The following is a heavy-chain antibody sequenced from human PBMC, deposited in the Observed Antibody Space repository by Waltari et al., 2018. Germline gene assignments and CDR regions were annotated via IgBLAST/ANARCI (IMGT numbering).Heavy chain of an antibody. Sequence: QVQLQQWGAGLLKPSETLSLTCAVYGGSFSGYYWSWIRQPPGKGLEWIGEINHSGSTNYNPSLKSRVTISVDTSKNQFSLKLSSVTAADTAVYYCARRYYYDSSGETDYWGQGTLVTVSS. D-gene: IGHD3-22*01. J-gene: IGHJ4*02. CDR1: GGSFSGYY. V-gene: IGHV4-34*01. CDR3: ARRYYYDSSGETDY. CDR2: INHSGST.